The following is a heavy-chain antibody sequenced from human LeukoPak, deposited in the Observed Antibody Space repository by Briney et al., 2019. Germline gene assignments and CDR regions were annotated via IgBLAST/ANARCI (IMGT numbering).Heavy chain of an antibody. V-gene: IGHV3-23*01. Sequence: PGGSLRLSCAASGFTFSSYAMSWVRQAPGTGLEWVSAISGSGGSTYYADSVKGRFTISRDNSKNTLYLQMNSLRAEDTAVYYCANTPHYYDSSGYYDADFDYWGQGTLVTVSS. J-gene: IGHJ4*02. CDR3: ANTPHYYDSSGYYDADFDY. D-gene: IGHD3-22*01. CDR1: GFTFSSYA. CDR2: ISGSGGST.